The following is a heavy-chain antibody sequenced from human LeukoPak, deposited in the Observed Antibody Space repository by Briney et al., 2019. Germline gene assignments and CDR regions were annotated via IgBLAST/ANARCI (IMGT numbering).Heavy chain of an antibody. CDR1: GGSISSYY. Sequence: SETLSLTCTVSGGSISSYYWSWIRQPPGKGLEWIGYIYYSGSTNYNPSLKSRVTISVDTSKNQFSLKLSSVTAADTAVYYCARGGWGTDVWGKGTTVTISS. J-gene: IGHJ6*04. CDR3: ARGGWGTDV. CDR2: IYYSGST. V-gene: IGHV4-59*01. D-gene: IGHD3-16*01.